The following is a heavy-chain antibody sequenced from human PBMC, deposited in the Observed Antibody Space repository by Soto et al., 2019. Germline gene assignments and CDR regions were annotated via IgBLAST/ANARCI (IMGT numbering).Heavy chain of an antibody. V-gene: IGHV1-3*01. CDR1: GYTFTSYA. CDR2: INAGNGNT. D-gene: IGHD3-9*01. J-gene: IGHJ5*02. Sequence: VASVKVSCKASGYTFTSYAMHWVRQAPGQRLEWMGWINAGNGNTKYSQKFQGRVTTTRDTSASTAYMELSSLRSEDTAVYYCARDRNDILTGPNNWFDPWGQGTLVTVSS. CDR3: ARDRNDILTGPNNWFDP.